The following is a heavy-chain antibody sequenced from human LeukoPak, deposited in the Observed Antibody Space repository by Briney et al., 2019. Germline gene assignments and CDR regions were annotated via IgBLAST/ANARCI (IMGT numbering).Heavy chain of an antibody. CDR2: ISAYTGDT. V-gene: IGHV1-18*04. CDR1: GYTYTSYG. D-gene: IGHD1-20*01. CDR3: ARLDPNQITGSPGIDC. Sequence: ASVKVSCKASGYTYTSYGINWVRQAPGQWLELMGRISAYTGDTDYARTIQGRVTMTTDTSTSTAYMELRSLRSDDTAVYYCARLDPNQITGSPGIDCWGQGTLVTVSS. J-gene: IGHJ4*02.